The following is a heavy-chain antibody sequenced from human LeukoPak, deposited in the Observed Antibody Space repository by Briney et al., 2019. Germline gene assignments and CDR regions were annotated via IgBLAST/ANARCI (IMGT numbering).Heavy chain of an antibody. CDR3: ARDGTAPGLYFDL. CDR1: GFTFSDDW. D-gene: IGHD1/OR15-1a*01. Sequence: GGSLRLSCAASGFTFSDDWMNWVRVAAGKRLEGVASIRQDGSEKSSVDSVNGRFTISRDNTWNSLYLQMNSLRAEDTAVYYCARDGTAPGLYFDLWGQGTLVTVSS. CDR2: IRQDGSEK. V-gene: IGHV3-7*01. J-gene: IGHJ4*01.